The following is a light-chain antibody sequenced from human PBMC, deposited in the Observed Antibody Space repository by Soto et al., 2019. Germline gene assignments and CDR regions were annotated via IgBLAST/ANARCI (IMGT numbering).Light chain of an antibody. V-gene: IGLV2-8*01. J-gene: IGLJ3*02. CDR2: EVT. CDR3: SSFASSNTWV. Sequence: QSALTQPPSASGSPGLSVTISCTGTSSDVGAYNYVSWYQQHAGKAPKLVIYEVTKRPSGVPDRFSGSKPANTASLTVSGLQAEDEADYYCSSFASSNTWVFGGGTKVTVL. CDR1: SSDVGAYNY.